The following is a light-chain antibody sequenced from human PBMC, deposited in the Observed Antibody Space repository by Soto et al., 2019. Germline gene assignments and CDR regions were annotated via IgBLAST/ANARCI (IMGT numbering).Light chain of an antibody. CDR3: CSYVGSFTFV. V-gene: IGLV2-11*01. CDR2: DVS. CDR1: SSDVCYYNY. J-gene: IGLJ1*01. Sequence: QSALTQPRSLSVSPGQSVTISCTGTSSDVCYYNYVSWYQQYPGKAPKLMIYDVSGRPSGVPDRFSGSKSGNTASLTITGLQAEDEAYYYCCSYVGSFTFVFGTGNKVTV.